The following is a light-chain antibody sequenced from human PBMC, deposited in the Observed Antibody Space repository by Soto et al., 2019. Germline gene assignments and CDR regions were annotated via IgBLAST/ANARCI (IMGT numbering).Light chain of an antibody. CDR2: DAS. V-gene: IGKV1-5*01. CDR1: QTISSW. Sequence: STLSGSVGDRVTITCRASQTISSWLAWYQQKPGKAPKLLIYDASSLESGIPSRFSGSGSGTEFTLTISSLQPDDFATYYCQQYNSYSWTFGQGTKVDIK. CDR3: QQYNSYSWT. J-gene: IGKJ1*01.